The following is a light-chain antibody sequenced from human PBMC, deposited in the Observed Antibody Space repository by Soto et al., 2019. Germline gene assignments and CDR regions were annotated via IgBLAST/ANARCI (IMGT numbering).Light chain of an antibody. CDR2: EVT. J-gene: IGLJ1*01. CDR1: SSDVGGYDY. CDR3: SSYTAGGTI. Sequence: QSVLTQPPSASGSPGRSVTISCTGTSSDVGGYDYVSWFQQHPGKAPKLIIYEVTKRPSGVPGRFSASKSGNTASLTVSGLQAEDEDDYYCSSYTAGGTIFGTGTKVTVL. V-gene: IGLV2-8*01.